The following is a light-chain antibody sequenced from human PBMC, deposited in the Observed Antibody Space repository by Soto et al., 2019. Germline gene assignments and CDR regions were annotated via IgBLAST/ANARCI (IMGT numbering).Light chain of an antibody. V-gene: IGKV1-5*03. J-gene: IGKJ2*03. CDR3: QQYQYFPYS. Sequence: DLQMTQSPSTLSASVGDRVTITCRASQSIDSWLAWYQQKPGKAPKVLIYQASTLESGVPSRFSGSGSGTQYTLTISSLQPDDFATYYCQQYQYFPYSFGQGTNLEIK. CDR2: QAS. CDR1: QSIDSW.